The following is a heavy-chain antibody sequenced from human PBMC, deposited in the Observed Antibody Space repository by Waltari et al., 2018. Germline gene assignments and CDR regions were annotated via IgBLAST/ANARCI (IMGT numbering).Heavy chain of an antibody. CDR2: IIPIFGTA. CDR3: ASLGHYYGSGSYRGAAFDI. V-gene: IGHV1-69*08. J-gene: IGHJ3*02. Sequence: QVQLVQSGAEVKKPGSSVKVSCKASGGTFSSYAISWVRQAPGPGLEWMGRIIPIFGTANYAQKFQGRVTITADKSTSTAYMELSSLRSEDTAVYYCASLGHYYGSGSYRGAAFDIWGQGTMVTVSS. D-gene: IGHD3-10*01. CDR1: GGTFSSYA.